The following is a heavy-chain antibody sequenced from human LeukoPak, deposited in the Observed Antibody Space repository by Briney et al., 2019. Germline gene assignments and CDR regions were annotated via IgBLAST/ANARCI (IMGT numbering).Heavy chain of an antibody. Sequence: KPSETLSLTCTVSGGSISSGSYYWSWIRQPAGKGLEWIGRINTSGSTNYNPSLKSRVTISVDTSKNQFSLKLSSVTAADTAVYYCVRDKSEPYDAFDIWGQGTMVTVSS. J-gene: IGHJ3*02. CDR3: VRDKSEPYDAFDI. V-gene: IGHV4-61*02. CDR2: INTSGST. CDR1: GGSISSGSYY. D-gene: IGHD1-14*01.